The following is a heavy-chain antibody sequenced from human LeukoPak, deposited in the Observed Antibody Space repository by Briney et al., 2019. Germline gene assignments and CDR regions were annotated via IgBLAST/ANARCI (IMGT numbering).Heavy chain of an antibody. CDR2: INPNSGGT. J-gene: IGHJ4*02. CDR3: ARAPRKMGAGSSPDPYYFDY. V-gene: IGHV1-2*02. Sequence: GASVKVSCKASGYTFTGYYMHWVRQAPGQGLEWMGWINPNSGGTNYAQKFQGRGTMTRDTSISTAYMELSRLRSDDTAVYYCARAPRKMGAGSSPDPYYFDYWGQGTLVTVSS. D-gene: IGHD6-13*01. CDR1: GYTFTGYY.